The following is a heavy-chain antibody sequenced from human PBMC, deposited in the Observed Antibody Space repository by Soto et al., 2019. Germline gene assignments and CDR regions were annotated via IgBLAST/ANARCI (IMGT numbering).Heavy chain of an antibody. J-gene: IGHJ3*02. CDR1: GFTFSSYS. CDR2: ISSSSSYI. D-gene: IGHD3-22*01. V-gene: IGHV3-21*01. CDR3: ARDSAITMIVVVITPDAFDI. Sequence: EVQLVESGGGLVKPGGSLRLSCAASGFTFSSYSMNWVRQAPGKGLEWVSSISSSSSYIYYADSVKGRFTISRDNAXXSXYXXMNSLRAEDTAVYYCARDSAITMIVVVITPDAFDIWGQGTMVTVSS.